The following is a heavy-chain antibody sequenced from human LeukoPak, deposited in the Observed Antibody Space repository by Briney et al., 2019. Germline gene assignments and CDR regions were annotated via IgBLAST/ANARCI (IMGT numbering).Heavy chain of an antibody. J-gene: IGHJ4*02. CDR1: GFTFNSYS. Sequence: GGSLRLSCAASGFTFNSYSMNWVRQARGKGLEWVSYISSSTSTIYYADSVKGRFTISRDNAKNSLYLQMSSLRAEDTAVYYCARAAFYMTTNDFWGQGALVTVSS. V-gene: IGHV3-48*01. CDR3: ARAAFYMTTNDF. D-gene: IGHD4-17*01. CDR2: ISSSTSTI.